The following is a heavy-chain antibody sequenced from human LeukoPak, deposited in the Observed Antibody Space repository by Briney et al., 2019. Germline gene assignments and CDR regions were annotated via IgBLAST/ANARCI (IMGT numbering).Heavy chain of an antibody. J-gene: IGHJ3*02. CDR3: AREISSLNAFDI. CDR2: IYYSGST. CDR1: GGSISSSSYY. V-gene: IGHV4-39*07. D-gene: IGHD6-13*01. Sequence: PSETLSLTCTVSGGSISSSSYYWGWFRHPPGKGLGWIGSIYYSGSTYYNPSLKSRVTISVDTSKNQFSLKLSSVTAADTAVYYCAREISSLNAFDIWGQGTMVTVSS.